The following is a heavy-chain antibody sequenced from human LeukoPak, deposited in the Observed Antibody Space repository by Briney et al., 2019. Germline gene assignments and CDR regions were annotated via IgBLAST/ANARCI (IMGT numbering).Heavy chain of an antibody. J-gene: IGHJ3*02. CDR3: AREFDRITIFGVARDAFDI. Sequence: PGGSLRLSCAASGFTFSSYGMHWVRQAPGKGLEWVAFIRYDGSNKYYADSVKGRFTISRDNAKNSLYLQMNSLRAEDTAVYYCAREFDRITIFGVARDAFDIWGQGTMVTVSS. CDR1: GFTFSSYG. D-gene: IGHD3-3*01. V-gene: IGHV3-30*02. CDR2: IRYDGSNK.